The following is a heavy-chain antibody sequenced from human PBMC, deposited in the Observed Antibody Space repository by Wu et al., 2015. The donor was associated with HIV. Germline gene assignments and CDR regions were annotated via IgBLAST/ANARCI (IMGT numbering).Heavy chain of an antibody. CDR1: YILTSQP. Sequence: QAQLMQSGPEAKRPGASVTVSCKASYILTSQPIGWVRQAPGQRLEWMGWMNPYTGFTKPAQKFEDRMTMSTNNSAHTAFMELRSLASDDTAIYFCARVQFDAKYYTYFDLWGQGTLVTVSS. J-gene: IGHJ2*01. CDR2: MNPYTGFT. V-gene: IGHV1-18*01. D-gene: IGHD3-10*01. CDR3: ARVQFDAKYYTYFDL.